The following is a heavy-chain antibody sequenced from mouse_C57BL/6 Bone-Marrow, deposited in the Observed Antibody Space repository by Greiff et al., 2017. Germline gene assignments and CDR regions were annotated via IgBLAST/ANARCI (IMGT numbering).Heavy chain of an antibody. D-gene: IGHD6-1*01. CDR2: IYPGDGDT. CDR3: ARRGSMVY. J-gene: IGHJ4*01. CDR1: GYEFSSYW. V-gene: IGHV1-80*01. Sequence: QVHVKQSGAELVKPGASVKISCKASGYEFSSYWMNWVKQRPGKGLEWIGQIYPGDGDTNYNGKFKGQATLTADKSSSTAYMQLSSLTSEDSAVYFCARRGSMVYGGQGTSVTVS.